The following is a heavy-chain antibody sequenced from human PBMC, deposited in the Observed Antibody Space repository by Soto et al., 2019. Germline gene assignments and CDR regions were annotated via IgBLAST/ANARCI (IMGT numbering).Heavy chain of an antibody. Sequence: PSKTLSVTFTVSGDSISTFYWGWMRQSPGKELEWIGYVYYTGSTNYNPSLKSRVTISVDRSKNQFSLKLTSANAADTAVYYCARGRTVRNYADDSSDYFYFFDYWGQGTQVTVSS. D-gene: IGHD3-22*01. V-gene: IGHV4-59*01. CDR1: GDSISTFY. J-gene: IGHJ4*02. CDR2: VYYTGST. CDR3: ARGRTVRNYADDSSDYFYFFDY.